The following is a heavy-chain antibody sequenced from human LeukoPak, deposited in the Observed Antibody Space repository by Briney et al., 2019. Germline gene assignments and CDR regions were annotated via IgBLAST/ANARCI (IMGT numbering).Heavy chain of an antibody. V-gene: IGHV1-18*01. CDR1: GYSFTTYG. Sequence: GASVKVSCKASGYSFTTYGISWVRQAPGQGPEWMGWISGYNGNTNYVRKFQGRVSMTTDTFTSTAYMELRSLRSDDTAVYYCARDEGSALYGLDVWGQGTTVTVSS. CDR2: ISGYNGNT. J-gene: IGHJ6*02. D-gene: IGHD1-26*01. CDR3: ARDEGSALYGLDV.